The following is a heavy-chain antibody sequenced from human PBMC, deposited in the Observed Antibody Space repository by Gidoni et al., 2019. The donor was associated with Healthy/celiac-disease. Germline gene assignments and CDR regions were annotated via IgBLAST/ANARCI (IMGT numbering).Heavy chain of an antibody. J-gene: IGHJ4*02. D-gene: IGHD3-10*01. CDR3: ARSIYYGSGSYPYYFDY. Sequence: QLQLQESGPGLVKPSETLSLTCTVSGGSISSRTYYWGWIRQPPGKGLAWIGSIYYSGSTYYNPSLKSRVTISVDTSKNQFSLKLSSVTAADTAVYYCARSIYYGSGSYPYYFDYWGQGTLVTVSS. CDR2: IYYSGST. CDR1: GGSISSRTYY. V-gene: IGHV4-39*07.